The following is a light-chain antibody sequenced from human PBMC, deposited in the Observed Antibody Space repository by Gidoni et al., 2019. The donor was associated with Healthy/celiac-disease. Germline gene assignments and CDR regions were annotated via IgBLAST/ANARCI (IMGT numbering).Light chain of an antibody. CDR2: AAS. V-gene: IGKV1-9*01. CDR3: QQLNSYPSIT. Sequence: DMQLTQPPSFLSASVGDRVTITCRASQGISSYLAWYQQKPGKDPKLLIYAASTLQSGVPSRFIGSGSGTEVTLTISSLQPEDFATYYCQQLNSYPSITFGQGTRLEIK. CDR1: QGISSY. J-gene: IGKJ5*01.